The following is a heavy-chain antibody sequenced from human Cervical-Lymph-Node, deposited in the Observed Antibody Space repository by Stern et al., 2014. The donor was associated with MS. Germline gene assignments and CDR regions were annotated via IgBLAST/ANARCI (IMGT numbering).Heavy chain of an antibody. CDR2: ISYDGSNK. CDR3: ARDVNSGYDSYGEGYFDY. J-gene: IGHJ4*02. V-gene: IGHV3-30*01. D-gene: IGHD5-12*01. Sequence: VHLVESGGGLVKPGGSLRLSCAASGFTFSSYAMHWVRQAPGKGLEWVAVISYDGSNKYYADSVKGRFTISRDNSKNTLYLQMNSLRAEDTAVYYCARDVNSGYDSYGEGYFDYWGQGTLVTVSS. CDR1: GFTFSSYA.